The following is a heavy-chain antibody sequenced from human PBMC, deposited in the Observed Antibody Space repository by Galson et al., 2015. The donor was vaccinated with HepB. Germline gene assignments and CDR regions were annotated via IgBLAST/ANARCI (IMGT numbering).Heavy chain of an antibody. CDR2: IDWDDDK. Sequence: PALVKPTQPLTLTCSFSGFSFSTSGTCVSWLRQPPGKALEWLARIDWDDDKYYSTSLKTRLTISKDTSKNQVVLTMTNMDPVDTATYYCARFGLYDSSGYLFDYWGQGTLVTVSS. V-gene: IGHV2-70*11. CDR1: GFSFSTSGTC. J-gene: IGHJ4*02. D-gene: IGHD3-22*01. CDR3: ARFGLYDSSGYLFDY.